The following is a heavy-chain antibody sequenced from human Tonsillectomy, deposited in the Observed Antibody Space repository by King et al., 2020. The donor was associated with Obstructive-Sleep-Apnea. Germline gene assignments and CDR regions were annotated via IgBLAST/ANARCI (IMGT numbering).Heavy chain of an antibody. CDR1: GFTFSSYA. CDR3: ARASGGMDV. D-gene: IGHD4/OR15-4a*01. V-gene: IGHV3-23*04. CDR2: ISGSGGST. J-gene: IGHJ6*02. Sequence: QLVESGGGLVQPGGSLRLSCAASGFTFSSYAMSWVRQATGKGLEWVSAISGSGGSTYYADSVKGRFTISIDNSKNTLYLQINSLRAEDTAVYYCARASGGMDVWGQGTTVTVSS.